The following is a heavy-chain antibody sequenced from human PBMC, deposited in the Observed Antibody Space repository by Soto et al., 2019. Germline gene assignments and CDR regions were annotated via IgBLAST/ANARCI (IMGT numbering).Heavy chain of an antibody. D-gene: IGHD6-6*01. CDR1: GFTFSSYA. V-gene: IGHV3-30-3*01. J-gene: IGHJ6*02. Sequence: QVQLVESGGGVVQPGRSLRLSCAASGFTFSSYAMHWVRQAPGKGLEWVAVISYDGSNKYYADSVKGRFTISRDNSKNTLYLQMNSLRAEDTAVYYCARARIAARPRYYYYYGMDVWVQGTTVTVSS. CDR2: ISYDGSNK. CDR3: ARARIAARPRYYYYYGMDV.